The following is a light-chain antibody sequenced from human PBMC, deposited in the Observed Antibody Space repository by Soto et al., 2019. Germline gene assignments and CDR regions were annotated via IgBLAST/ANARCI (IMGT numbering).Light chain of an antibody. CDR2: DAS. CDR3: QQYNSYSRT. CDR1: QSISTW. J-gene: IGKJ1*01. V-gene: IGKV1-5*01. Sequence: IQMTQSPSILSASVGDRVTITCRASQSISTWLAWYQQKPEKAPKLLIHDASTLESGVPSRFSGSGSGTEFTLTFSSLQPDDFATYYCQQYNSYSRTFGQGTRVEV.